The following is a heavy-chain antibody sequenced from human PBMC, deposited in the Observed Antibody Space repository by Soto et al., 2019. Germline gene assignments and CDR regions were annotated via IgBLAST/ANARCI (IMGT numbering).Heavy chain of an antibody. CDR2: IIPIFGTA. D-gene: IGHD5-12*01. J-gene: IGHJ6*02. Sequence: SVKVSCKASGGTFSSYAISWVRQAPGQGLEWMGGIIPIFGTASYAQKFQGRVTITADESTSTAYMELSSLRSEGTAVYYCARGGRSGYDSYYYYGMDVWGQGTTVTVSS. V-gene: IGHV1-69*13. CDR1: GGTFSSYA. CDR3: ARGGRSGYDSYYYYGMDV.